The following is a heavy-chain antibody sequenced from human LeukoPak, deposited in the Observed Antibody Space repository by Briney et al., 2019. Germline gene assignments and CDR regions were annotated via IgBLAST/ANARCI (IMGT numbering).Heavy chain of an antibody. J-gene: IGHJ4*02. V-gene: IGHV4-59*08. CDR1: GGSISSYY. Sequence: SETLSLTCTVSGGSISSYYWSWLRQPPGKGLEWMGYIYYSGSTNYNPSLKSRVTISVDTSKNHFSLKVTSVTAADTAVYYCARHGASYPYSYWGQGTLVTVSS. CDR3: ARHGASYPYSY. D-gene: IGHD1-26*01. CDR2: IYYSGST.